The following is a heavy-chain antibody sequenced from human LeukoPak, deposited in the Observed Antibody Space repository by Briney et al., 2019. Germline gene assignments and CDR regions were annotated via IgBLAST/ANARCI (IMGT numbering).Heavy chain of an antibody. CDR2: ISSSSRYR. J-gene: IGHJ4*02. D-gene: IGHD3-22*01. V-gene: IGHV3-21*01. CDR3: ARELRWYDGSSGPIFDY. Sequence: PGGSLRLSCAAPGFTFSSYSVNWVRQAPGKGLEWVSSISSSSRYRYYTDSVKGRFTISRDNAKNSLYLQMNRLRAEDTAVYYCARELRWYDGSSGPIFDYGGQGTLVTVS. CDR1: GFTFSSYS.